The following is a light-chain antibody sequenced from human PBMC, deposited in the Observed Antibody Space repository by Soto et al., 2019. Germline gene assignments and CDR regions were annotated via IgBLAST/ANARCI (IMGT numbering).Light chain of an antibody. Sequence: SYELTQPPSVSVAPGQTARITCGGNNIGSISVHWYQQKPGQAPVLVVYDDSDRPSGIPERFSGSNSGNTATLTISRVEAGDEADDYCQVWDSSSDHRYVFGTGTKLTVL. CDR2: DDS. V-gene: IGLV3-21*02. CDR1: NIGSIS. CDR3: QVWDSSSDHRYV. J-gene: IGLJ1*01.